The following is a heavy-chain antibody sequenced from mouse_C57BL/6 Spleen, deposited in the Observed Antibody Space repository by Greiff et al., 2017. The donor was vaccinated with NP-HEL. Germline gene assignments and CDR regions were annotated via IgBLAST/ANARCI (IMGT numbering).Heavy chain of an antibody. V-gene: IGHV1-64*01. CDR3: ARGREYYGSGFDY. J-gene: IGHJ2*01. D-gene: IGHD1-1*01. Sequence: QVQLQQPGAELVKPGASVKLSCKASGYTFTSYWMHWVKQRPGQGLEWIGMIHPNSGSTNYNEKFKSKATLTVDKSSSTAYMQLSSLTAEDSEVYDCARGREYYGSGFDYWGQGTTLTVSS. CDR1: GYTFTSYW. CDR2: IHPNSGST.